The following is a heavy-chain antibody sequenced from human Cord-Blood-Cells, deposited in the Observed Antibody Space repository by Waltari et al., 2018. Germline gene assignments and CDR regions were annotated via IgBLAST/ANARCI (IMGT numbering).Heavy chain of an antibody. Sequence: QVQLQESGPGLVKPSQTLSLTCTVSGGSISSGGYYWSWIRQHPGKGLEWIGYIYYRGSTYSNPSLKSRVTISVDTSKNQFSLKLSSVAAADTAVYYCARTGGEWLEYFQHWGQGTLVTVSS. J-gene: IGHJ1*01. CDR2: IYYRGST. V-gene: IGHV4-31*03. CDR1: GGSISSGGYY. CDR3: ARTGGEWLEYFQH. D-gene: IGHD3-3*01.